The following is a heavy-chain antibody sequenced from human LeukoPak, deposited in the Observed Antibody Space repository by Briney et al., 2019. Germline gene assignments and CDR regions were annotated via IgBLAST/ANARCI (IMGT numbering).Heavy chain of an antibody. CDR3: ARTRTSYRYGYLRD. Sequence: PSETLSLTCTVSGGSVIRSSYYWGWIRQPPGKGLEWIGTIYHSGSTYYNPSLKSRVTISVDTSKNQFSLKLSSVTAADTAVYYCARTRTSYRYGYLRDWGQGTLVTVSS. CDR1: GGSVIRSSYY. D-gene: IGHD5-18*01. J-gene: IGHJ4*02. V-gene: IGHV4-39*01. CDR2: IYHSGST.